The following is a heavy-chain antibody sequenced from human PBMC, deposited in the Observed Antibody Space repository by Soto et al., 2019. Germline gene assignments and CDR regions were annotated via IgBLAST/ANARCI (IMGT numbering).Heavy chain of an antibody. D-gene: IGHD6-6*01. CDR2: ISYDGSNK. CDR1: GFTFSSYG. CDR3: AKDRSSSFDY. V-gene: IGHV3-30*18. J-gene: IGHJ4*02. Sequence: QVQLVESGGGVVQPGRSLRLSCAASGFTFSSYGMHWVRQAPGKGLEWVAVISYDGSNKYYADSVKGRFTISRDNSKNTLYLQMNSLRAEGTAVYYCAKDRSSSFDYWGQGTLVTVSS.